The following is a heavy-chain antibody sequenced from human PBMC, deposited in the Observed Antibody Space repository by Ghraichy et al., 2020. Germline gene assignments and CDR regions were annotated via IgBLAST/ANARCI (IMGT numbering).Heavy chain of an antibody. J-gene: IGHJ3*02. CDR2: INPNSGGT. Sequence: ASVKVSCKASGYTFTGYYMHWVRQAPGQGLEWMGRINPNSGGTNYAQKFQGRVTMTRDTSISTAYMELSRLRSDDTAVYYCARDWSSSWYDAFDIWGQGTMVTVSS. V-gene: IGHV1-2*06. CDR1: GYTFTGYY. D-gene: IGHD6-13*01. CDR3: ARDWSSSWYDAFDI.